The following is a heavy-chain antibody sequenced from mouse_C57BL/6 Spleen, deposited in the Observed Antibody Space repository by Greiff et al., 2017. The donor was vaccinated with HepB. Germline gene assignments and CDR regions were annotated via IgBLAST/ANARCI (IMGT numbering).Heavy chain of an antibody. V-gene: IGHV1-62-2*01. CDR1: GYTFTEYT. CDR3: ARHEERGIGYCGSSYGFAY. Sequence: VQLQQSGAELVKPGASVKLSCKASGYTFTEYTIHWVKQRSGQGLEWIGWFYPGSGSIKYNEKFKDKATLTADKSSSTVYMELSRLTSEDSAVYFSARHEERGIGYCGSSYGFAYWGQGTLVTVSA. D-gene: IGHD1-1*01. CDR2: FYPGSGSI. J-gene: IGHJ3*01.